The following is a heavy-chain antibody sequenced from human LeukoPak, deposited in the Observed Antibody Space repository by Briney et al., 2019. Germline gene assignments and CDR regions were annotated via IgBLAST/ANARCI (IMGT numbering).Heavy chain of an antibody. CDR3: ARWPWRNEAFDI. V-gene: IGHV4-30-4*01. Sequence: SETLSLTCTVSGGSISSGDYYWSWIRQPPGKGLEWIGYISYSGDTHYNPSLKSRITISVDTSKNQFSLKLSSVTAADTAVYFCARWPWRNEAFDIWGQGTMVTVSS. CDR1: GGSISSGDYY. D-gene: IGHD1-1*01. J-gene: IGHJ3*02. CDR2: ISYSGDT.